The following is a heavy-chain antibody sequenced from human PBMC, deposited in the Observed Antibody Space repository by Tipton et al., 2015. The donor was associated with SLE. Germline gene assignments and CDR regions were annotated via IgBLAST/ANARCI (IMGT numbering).Heavy chain of an antibody. CDR1: GGSISSSSYH. Sequence: TLSLTCTVSGGSISSSSYHWGWIRQPPGKGLEWIGNINYSGSTYYNPSLKSRATISVDTSKNQFSLNLSSVTAADTAVYYCASGEGYFDYWGQGTLVTVSS. CDR2: INYSGST. J-gene: IGHJ4*02. CDR3: ASGEGYFDY. V-gene: IGHV4-39*01.